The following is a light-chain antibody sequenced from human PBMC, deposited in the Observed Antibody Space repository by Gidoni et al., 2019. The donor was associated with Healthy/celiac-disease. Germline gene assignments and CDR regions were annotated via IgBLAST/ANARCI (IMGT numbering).Light chain of an antibody. CDR2: GAS. V-gene: IGKV3-15*01. CDR3: KQYNNWPSYS. Sequence: EIVMTQSPATLSVSPWARATLSCRASQSVSSNLAWYQQKPGQAPRLLSYGASNRGTGIPARFSGSGSGTEFTLTISSLQSEDFAVSYCKQYNNWPSYSFGQGTKLEIK. J-gene: IGKJ2*03. CDR1: QSVSSN.